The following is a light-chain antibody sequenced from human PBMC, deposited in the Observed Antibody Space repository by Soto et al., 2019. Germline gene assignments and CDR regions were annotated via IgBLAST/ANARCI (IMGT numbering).Light chain of an antibody. CDR3: EAWDSSLSEGV. CDR2: DNN. CDR1: NSNIGTDN. Sequence: QSVLTQPPSVSAAPGQKVTISCYGSNSNIGTDNISWYQHVPGTAPKLLIYDNNKRPSGIPDRFSGSKSGTSATLGITGLQTGDEADYYCEAWDSSLSEGVFGTGTKVTVL. V-gene: IGLV1-51*01. J-gene: IGLJ1*01.